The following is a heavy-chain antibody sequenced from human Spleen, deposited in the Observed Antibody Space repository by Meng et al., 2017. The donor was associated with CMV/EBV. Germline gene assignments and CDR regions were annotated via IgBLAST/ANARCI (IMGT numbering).Heavy chain of an antibody. V-gene: IGHV3-20*04. CDR2: INWNGGST. CDR3: ACDGGLRENYYYYALDV. D-gene: IGHD4-17*01. Sequence: GESLKISCAASGFTFDDYGMSWVRQAPGKGLEWVSGINWNGGSTGCADSVKGRFTISRDRAKNSAYLEMNSLRAEDAAVYYCACDGGLRENYYYYALDVWGQGTTVTVSS. CDR1: GFTFDDYG. J-gene: IGHJ6*02.